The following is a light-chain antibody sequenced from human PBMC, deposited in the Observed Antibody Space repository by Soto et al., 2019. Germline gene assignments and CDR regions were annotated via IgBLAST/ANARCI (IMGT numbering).Light chain of an antibody. CDR1: SSDVGGYNY. CDR3: SSYTSSSSLVV. J-gene: IGLJ2*01. V-gene: IGLV2-14*01. CDR2: EVN. Sequence: QSALTQPASVSGSPGQSITISCTGTSSDVGGYNYVSWYQQHPGKAPKLMIYEVNNRPSGVSNRFSGSKSGNTASLTISGLQAEGEADYYCSSYTSSSSLVVFGGGAKVTVL.